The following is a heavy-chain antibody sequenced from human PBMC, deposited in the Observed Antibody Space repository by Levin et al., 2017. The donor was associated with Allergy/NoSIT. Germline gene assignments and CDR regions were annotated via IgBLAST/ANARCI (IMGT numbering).Heavy chain of an antibody. D-gene: IGHD2-15*01. CDR2: MNPNSGNT. Sequence: GESLKISCQTSGYTFTSHEINWVRQATGQGLEWMGWMNPNSGNTNYAQKFQGRVTMTRDTSKSTAYMELSSLTSEDTAMYYCARWGQLGYYDMDVWGQGTTVTVSS. CDR1: GYTFTSHE. V-gene: IGHV1-8*01. CDR3: ARWGQLGYYDMDV. J-gene: IGHJ6*02.